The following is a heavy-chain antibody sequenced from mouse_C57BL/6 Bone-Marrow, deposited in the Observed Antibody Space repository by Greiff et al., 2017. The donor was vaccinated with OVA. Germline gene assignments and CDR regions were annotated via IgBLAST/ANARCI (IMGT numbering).Heavy chain of an antibody. CDR2: IYPGSGST. V-gene: IGHV1-55*01. D-gene: IGHD1-1*01. CDR1: GYTFTSYW. CDR3: ARRYYGSSWYFDV. Sequence: QVQLQQPGAELVKPGASVKMSCKASGYTFTSYWITWVKQRPGQGLEWIGDIYPGSGSTNYNEKFTSKATLTVDTSSSTAYMQLSSLTSEDSAVYYCARRYYGSSWYFDVWGTGTTVTGSS. J-gene: IGHJ1*03.